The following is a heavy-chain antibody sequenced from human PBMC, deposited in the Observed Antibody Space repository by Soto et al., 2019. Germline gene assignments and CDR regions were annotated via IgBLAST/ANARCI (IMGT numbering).Heavy chain of an antibody. J-gene: IGHJ3*02. CDR2: ISENGGSRGGT. D-gene: IGHD2-21*01. Sequence: PGGSLRLSCAASGFTFNNSAMTWVRQAPGQGLEWVASISENGGSRGGTYYADSVKGRFTISRDNSKNTLYLQVDSPTGADTAVYYCASAKAVVIAPLGIWGQGALVTVSS. CDR1: GFTFNNSA. V-gene: IGHV3-23*01. CDR3: ASAKAVVIAPLGI.